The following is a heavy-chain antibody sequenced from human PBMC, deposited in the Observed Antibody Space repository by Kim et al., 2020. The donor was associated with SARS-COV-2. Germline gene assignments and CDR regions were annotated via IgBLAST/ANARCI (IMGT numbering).Heavy chain of an antibody. Sequence: KASSVQGRCTIARDNSQNTLYLQMNSLRAEDTAVYYCASDGSGGSCYSVYWGQGTLVTVSS. D-gene: IGHD2-15*01. V-gene: IGHV3-30*07. J-gene: IGHJ4*02. CDR3: ASDGSGGSCYSVY.